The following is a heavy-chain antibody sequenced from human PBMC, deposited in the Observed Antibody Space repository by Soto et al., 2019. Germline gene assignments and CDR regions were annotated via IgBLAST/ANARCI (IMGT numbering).Heavy chain of an antibody. J-gene: IGHJ1*01. CDR3: AHRGYYYDSSGYYSAAEYFQH. V-gene: IGHV2-5*02. CDR2: IYWDDDK. CDR1: GFSLSTSGVG. Sequence: QITLKESGPTLVKPTQTLTLTCTFSGFSLSTSGVGVGWIRQPPGKALEWLALIYWDDDKRYSPSLKSRLTITKDTSKNQVVLTMTNMDPVDTATYYCAHRGYYYDSSGYYSAAEYFQHWGHGTLVTVSS. D-gene: IGHD3-22*01.